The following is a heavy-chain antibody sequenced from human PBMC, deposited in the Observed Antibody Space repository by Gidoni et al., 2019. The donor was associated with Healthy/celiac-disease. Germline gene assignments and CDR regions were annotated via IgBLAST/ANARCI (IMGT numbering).Heavy chain of an antibody. CDR1: GRSISRRSYY. J-gene: IGHJ4*02. D-gene: IGHD3-22*01. Sequence: QLQLQESGPGLVKPSETLSLTCTVSGRSISRRSYYWGWVRQPPGKGLEWIGSIYYSGSTYYNPSLKSRVTISVDTSKNQFSLKLSSVTAADTAVYYCARQERYYDSSDQFDYWGQGTLVTVSS. CDR3: ARQERYYDSSDQFDY. CDR2: IYYSGST. V-gene: IGHV4-39*01.